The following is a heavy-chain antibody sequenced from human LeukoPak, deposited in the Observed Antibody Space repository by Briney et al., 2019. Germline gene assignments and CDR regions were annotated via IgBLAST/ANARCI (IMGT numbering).Heavy chain of an antibody. D-gene: IGHD6-19*01. CDR1: GYTFTDYY. CDR2: INPNSGGT. Sequence: ASVKVSCKASGYTFTDYYMHWVRQAPGQGLEWMGRINPNSGGTNYAQKFQGRVTMTRDTSISTVYMELSRLTSGDTAVYYCSGADYSSGWLTDYWGQGTLVTVSS. V-gene: IGHV1-2*06. CDR3: SGADYSSGWLTDY. J-gene: IGHJ4*02.